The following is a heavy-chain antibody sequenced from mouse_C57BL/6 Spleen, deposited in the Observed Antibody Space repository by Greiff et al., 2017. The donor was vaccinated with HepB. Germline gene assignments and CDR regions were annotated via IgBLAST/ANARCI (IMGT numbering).Heavy chain of an antibody. CDR1: GFTFSSYG. J-gene: IGHJ2*01. D-gene: IGHD3-2*02. V-gene: IGHV5-6*01. CDR2: ISSGGSYT. Sequence: EVKLVESGGDLVKPGGSLKLSCAASGFTFSSYGMSWVRQTPDKRLEWVATISSGGSYTYYPDSVKGRFTISRDNAKNTLYLQMSSLKSEDTAMYYCARRGTAQATFDYWGQGTTLTVSS. CDR3: ARRGTAQATFDY.